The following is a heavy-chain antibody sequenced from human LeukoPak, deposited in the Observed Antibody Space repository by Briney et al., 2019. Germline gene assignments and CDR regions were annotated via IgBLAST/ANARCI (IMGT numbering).Heavy chain of an antibody. CDR2: IIPIFGTA. Sequence: SVRVSCKASGYTFTGYFMNWVRQAPGQGLEWMGGIIPIFGTANYAQKFQGRVTITADESTSTAYMELSSLRSEDTAVYYCASTYCGGDCYLDYWGQATLVTVSS. CDR1: GYTFTGYF. V-gene: IGHV1-69*13. J-gene: IGHJ4*02. CDR3: ASTYCGGDCYLDY. D-gene: IGHD2-21*02.